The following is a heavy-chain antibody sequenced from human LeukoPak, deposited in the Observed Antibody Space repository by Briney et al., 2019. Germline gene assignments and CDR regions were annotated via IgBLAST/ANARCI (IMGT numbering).Heavy chain of an antibody. CDR2: IKHSGST. CDR3: ARGDYGDYGGVDY. V-gene: IGHV4-34*01. J-gene: IGHJ4*02. CDR1: GFTFSTYW. D-gene: IGHD4-17*01. Sequence: GSLRLSCAASGFTFSTYWMSWIRQPPGKGLEWIGEIKHSGSTNYNPSLKSRVTISVDTSKNQFSLKLSSVTAADTAVYYCARGDYGDYGGVDYWGQGTLVTVSS.